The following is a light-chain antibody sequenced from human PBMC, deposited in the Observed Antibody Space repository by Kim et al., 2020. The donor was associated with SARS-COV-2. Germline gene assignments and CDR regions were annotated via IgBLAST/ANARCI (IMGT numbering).Light chain of an antibody. CDR2: YDS. V-gene: IGLV3-21*04. J-gene: IGLJ2*01. CDR1: NSGSTS. CDR3: QVWNSSSDHPV. Sequence: APKRTAVITHGGNNSGSTSVHGYQQRPGHAAVLVIYYDSDRPTGNPERKYGSDAGNRATLTIRRVEAGDEASYYCQVWNSSSDHPVFDGGTRLTVL.